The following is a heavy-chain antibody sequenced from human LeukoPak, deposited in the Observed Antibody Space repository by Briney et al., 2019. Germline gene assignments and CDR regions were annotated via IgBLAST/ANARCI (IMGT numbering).Heavy chain of an antibody. V-gene: IGHV3-30*03. CDR2: ISYDGSNK. J-gene: IGHJ4*02. CDR1: GFTFSSYG. CDR3: ARDLSATYYFDF. Sequence: GGSLRLSCAASGFTFSSYGMHWVRQAPGKGLEWVAVISYDGSNKYYADSVKGRFTISRDNSKNTLYLQMNSLRDEDTAVYYCARDLSATYYFDFWGQGTPVTVSS. D-gene: IGHD6-25*01.